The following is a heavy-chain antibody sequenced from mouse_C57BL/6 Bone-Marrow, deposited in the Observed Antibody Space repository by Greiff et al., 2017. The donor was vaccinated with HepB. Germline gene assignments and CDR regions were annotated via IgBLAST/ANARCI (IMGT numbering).Heavy chain of an antibody. CDR1: GYSITSGYY. CDR3: ARARYDLYWYFDV. V-gene: IGHV3-6*01. D-gene: IGHD2-3*01. CDR2: ISYDGSN. J-gene: IGHJ1*03. Sequence: EVKLVESGPGLVKPSQSLSLTCSVTGYSITSGYYWNWIRQFPGNKLEWMGYISYDGSNNYNPSLKNRISITRDTSKNQFFLKLNSVTTEDTATYYCARARYDLYWYFDVWGTGTTVTVSS.